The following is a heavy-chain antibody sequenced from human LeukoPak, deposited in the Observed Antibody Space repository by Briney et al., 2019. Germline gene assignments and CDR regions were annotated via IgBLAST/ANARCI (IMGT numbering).Heavy chain of an antibody. D-gene: IGHD2-21*02. CDR3: ARAYCGGDCYRPFDY. CDR2: ISYDGSNK. Sequence: GSLSLSCAASGFTFSSYAMHWVRQAPGKGLEWVAVISYDGSNKYYADSVKGRFTISRDNSKNTLYLQMNSLRAEDTAVYYCARAYCGGDCYRPFDYWGQGTLVTVSS. CDR1: GFTFSSYA. J-gene: IGHJ4*02. V-gene: IGHV3-30*04.